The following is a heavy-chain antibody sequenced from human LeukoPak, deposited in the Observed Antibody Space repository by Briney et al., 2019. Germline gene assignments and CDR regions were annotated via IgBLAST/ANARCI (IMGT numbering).Heavy chain of an antibody. CDR2: IGTTGSTI. Sequence: PGGSLRLSCAASGFIFSSYEMHRVRQAPGKGLEWVSYIGTTGSTIYYADSVKGRFTISRDNAKNSLYLQMNSLRAEDTAVYYCAREASYYFDYWGQGTLVTVSS. CDR3: AREASYYFDY. J-gene: IGHJ4*02. CDR1: GFIFSSYE. V-gene: IGHV3-48*03.